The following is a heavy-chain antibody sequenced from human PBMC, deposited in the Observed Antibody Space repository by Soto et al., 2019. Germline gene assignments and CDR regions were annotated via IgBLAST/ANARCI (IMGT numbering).Heavy chain of an antibody. J-gene: IGHJ4*02. CDR1: GFTFSNSW. CDR3: ARAAPSNYGGNSGFDF. CDR2: IKSDGSST. D-gene: IGHD4-17*01. V-gene: IGHV3-74*03. Sequence: LRLSCAASGFTFSNSWIHWVRQAPGKGLVWVSGIKSDGSSTTYADSVKGRFTISRDNAKNTLYLQMNSLRAEDTAVYYCARAAPSNYGGNSGFDFWGQGTLVTVSS.